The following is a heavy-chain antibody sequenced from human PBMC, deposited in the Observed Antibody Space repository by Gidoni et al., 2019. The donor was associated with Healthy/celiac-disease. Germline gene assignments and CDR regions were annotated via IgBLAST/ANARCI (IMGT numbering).Heavy chain of an antibody. CDR2: IYYSGST. V-gene: IGHV4-39*01. CDR3: ASTGVGATPIDY. J-gene: IGHJ4*02. Sequence: QLQMPESGPGLVKPSETLSLTCTVSGGSLSSSSYYWGWIRQPPGKGLEWIGSIYYSGSTYYNPSLKSRVTISVDTSKNQFSLKLSSVTAADTAVYYCASTGVGATPIDYWGQGTLVTVSS. CDR1: GGSLSSSSYY. D-gene: IGHD1-26*01.